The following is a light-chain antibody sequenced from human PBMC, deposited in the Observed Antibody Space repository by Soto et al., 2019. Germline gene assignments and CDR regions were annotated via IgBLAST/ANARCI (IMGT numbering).Light chain of an antibody. CDR2: DAS. CDR1: HSVGNNY. J-gene: IGKJ4*01. Sequence: ENVLTQSPGTLSASPGERVTLSCRASHSVGNNYLAWFQQKPGQAPRLLIDDASRRATGIPERFSGSGSGTDFTLTISRLEPEDFAVYYCQQCATSPLTFGGGTKVEIK. V-gene: IGKV3-20*01. CDR3: QQCATSPLT.